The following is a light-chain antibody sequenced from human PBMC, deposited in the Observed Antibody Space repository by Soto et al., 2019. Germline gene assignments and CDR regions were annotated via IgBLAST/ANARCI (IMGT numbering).Light chain of an antibody. J-gene: IGKJ5*01. Sequence: IQLTQSPSSLSASVGDRVTITCRASQGINNNLAWYQQKPGKAPNLLIHATSILQSGVPSRFSGSGSGTDFTLTISSLQPEDFATYYCQQLKSFPVTFGQGTRLEIK. CDR3: QQLKSFPVT. V-gene: IGKV1-9*01. CDR2: ATS. CDR1: QGINNN.